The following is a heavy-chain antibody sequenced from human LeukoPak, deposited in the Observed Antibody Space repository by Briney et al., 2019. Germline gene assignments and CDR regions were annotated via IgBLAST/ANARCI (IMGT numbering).Heavy chain of an antibody. CDR3: ARVSKASNIVVVPAAMDY. V-gene: IGHV1-18*01. CDR2: ISAYNGNT. D-gene: IGHD2-2*01. J-gene: IGHJ4*02. CDR1: GYTFTSYG. Sequence: ASVKVSCKASGYTFTSYGINWVRQAPGQGLRWMGWISAYNGNTNYAQKPQRRVTMTTDTSTSTAYMELRSLRSDDTAVYYCARVSKASNIVVVPAAMDYWGQGTLVTVSS.